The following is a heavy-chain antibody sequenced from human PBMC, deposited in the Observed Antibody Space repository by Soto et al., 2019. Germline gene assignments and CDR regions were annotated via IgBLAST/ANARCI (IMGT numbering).Heavy chain of an antibody. D-gene: IGHD3-22*01. CDR2: ISYDGSNK. V-gene: IGHV3-30*18. Sequence: GCLRLSCAASGFTFSSDGMHWVRQAPGKGLEWVAVISYDGSNKYYADSVKGRFTISRDNSKNTLYLQMNSLRAEDTAVYYCAKEGFFYDSSGYPSNWGQGPLVTVSS. CDR3: AKEGFFYDSSGYPSN. J-gene: IGHJ4*02. CDR1: GFTFSSDG.